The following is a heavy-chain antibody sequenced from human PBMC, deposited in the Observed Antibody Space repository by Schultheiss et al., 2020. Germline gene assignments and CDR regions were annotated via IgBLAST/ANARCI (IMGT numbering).Heavy chain of an antibody. CDR3: ARDRLRRELRGVWWFDP. CDR2: INPNSGGT. Sequence: ASVKVSGKASGYTFTGYYMHWVRQAPGQGLEWMGWINPNSGGTNYAQKFQGRVTMTRDTSISTAYMELSRLRSDDTAVYYCARDRLRRELRGVWWFDPWGQGTLVTVSS. CDR1: GYTFTGYY. V-gene: IGHV1-2*02. D-gene: IGHD1-26*01. J-gene: IGHJ5*02.